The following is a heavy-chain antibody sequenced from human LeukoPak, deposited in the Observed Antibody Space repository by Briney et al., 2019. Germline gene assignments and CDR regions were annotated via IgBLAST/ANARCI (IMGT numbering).Heavy chain of an antibody. CDR1: GYTFTSYG. V-gene: IGHV1-18*01. CDR2: ISSYNGDT. CDR3: ARSYCSSTSCYTDWFDP. D-gene: IGHD2-2*02. J-gene: IGHJ5*02. Sequence: ASVKVSCKASGYTFTSYGFSWVRQAPGQGLEWMGWISSYNGDTKYAQKLQGRVTMTTDTSTSTAYMELMSLRSDDTAVYYCARSYCSSTSCYTDWFDPWGQGTLVTVSS.